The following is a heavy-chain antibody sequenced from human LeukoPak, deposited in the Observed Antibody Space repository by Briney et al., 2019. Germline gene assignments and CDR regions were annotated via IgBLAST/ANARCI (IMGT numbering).Heavy chain of an antibody. J-gene: IGHJ4*02. Sequence: GASVTVSCTASGYTFTSYGISWVRQAPGQGLAWMGWISAYNGNTNYAQKLQGRVTMTTDTSTNTAYMELRSLRSDDTAVYYCARDYYYDSSGYYPLFDYWGQGTLVTVSS. CDR2: ISAYNGNT. D-gene: IGHD3-22*01. V-gene: IGHV1-18*01. CDR1: GYTFTSYG. CDR3: ARDYYYDSSGYYPLFDY.